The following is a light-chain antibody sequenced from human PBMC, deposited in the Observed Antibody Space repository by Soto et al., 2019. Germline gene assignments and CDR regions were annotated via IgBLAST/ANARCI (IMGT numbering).Light chain of an antibody. V-gene: IGLV2-8*01. CDR1: SSDVGGYNY. J-gene: IGLJ1*01. CDR3: SSYTSSSTYV. Sequence: QSALTQPPSASGSPGHSVTISCTGTSSDVGGYNYVSWYQQHPGKAPKLVIYQVSNRPSGVPDRFSGSKSGNTASLTVSGLQPEDEADYYCSSYTSSSTYVFGTGTKVTVL. CDR2: QVS.